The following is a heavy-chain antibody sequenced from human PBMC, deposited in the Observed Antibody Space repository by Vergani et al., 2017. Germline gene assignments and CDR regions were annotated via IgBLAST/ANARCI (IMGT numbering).Heavy chain of an antibody. J-gene: IGHJ6*02. CDR1: GFTFDDYA. CDR3: ARDPHLGSGSYYQPGGV. D-gene: IGHD3-10*01. Sequence: EVQLVESGGGLVQPGGSLRLSCAASGFTFDDYAMHWVRQAPGKGLEWVSGISWNSGSIGYADSVKGRFTISRDNAKNSLYLQMNSLRAEDTAVYYCARDPHLGSGSYYQPGGVWGQGTTVTVSS. V-gene: IGHV3-9*01. CDR2: ISWNSGSI.